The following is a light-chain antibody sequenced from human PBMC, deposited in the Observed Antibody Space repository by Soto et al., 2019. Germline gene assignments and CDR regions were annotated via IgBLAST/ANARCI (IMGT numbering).Light chain of an antibody. CDR1: QSIGYW. J-gene: IGKJ1*01. Sequence: DIQMTQSPSSLSASVGDRVTITCRASQSIGYWLAWYQQKPGKAPNLLIYAASSLETGVPSRFSGSGFGTEFTLTIASLQPDDSASYYCQQYNSFSKTFGQGTKVDI. V-gene: IGKV1-5*01. CDR2: AAS. CDR3: QQYNSFSKT.